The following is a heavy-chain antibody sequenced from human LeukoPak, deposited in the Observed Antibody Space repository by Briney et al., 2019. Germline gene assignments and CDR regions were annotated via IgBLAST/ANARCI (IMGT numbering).Heavy chain of an antibody. Sequence: PGGSLRLSCVASGFTVSSHYMSWVRQAPGKGLEWVSLVYSGGSTYYADSVKGRFIISRDNSKSTLYLQMNSLRAEDTAVYYCARGVLWFGEPIRGDWFDPWGQGTLVTVSS. CDR1: GFTVSSHY. D-gene: IGHD3-10*01. V-gene: IGHV3-66*01. CDR2: VYSGGST. CDR3: ARGVLWFGEPIRGDWFDP. J-gene: IGHJ5*02.